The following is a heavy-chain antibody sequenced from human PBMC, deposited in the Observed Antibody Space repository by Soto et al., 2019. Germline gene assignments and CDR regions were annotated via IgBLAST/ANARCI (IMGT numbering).Heavy chain of an antibody. CDR3: ARMGDVPYYYYGLDV. CDR2: ISGYNANT. J-gene: IGHJ6*04. CDR1: GYSFTRYG. V-gene: IGHV1-18*01. D-gene: IGHD3-16*01. Sequence: QVQLVQSGAEVKKPGASVKVSCKASGYSFTRYGISWVRQAPGQGLEWMGWISGYNANTNYPENLQGRVTMTTDTSTSTAYMEVRNLISDDTAVYYCARMGDVPYYYYGLDVWGKGTKVTVSS.